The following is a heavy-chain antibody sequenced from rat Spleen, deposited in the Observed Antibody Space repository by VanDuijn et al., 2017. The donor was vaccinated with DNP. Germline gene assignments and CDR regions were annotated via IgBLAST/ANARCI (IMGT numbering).Heavy chain of an antibody. CDR2: INTGSGGT. D-gene: IGHD1-4*01. CDR3: ARRRLPYWYFDF. CDR1: GYTFTRYY. Sequence: QVQLQQSGAELAKPGSSVKISCKASGYTFTRYYITWIKQTTGQGLEYIGYINTGSGGTNYNEKFKGKATLTVDKSSSTALMQLSSLTPDDSAVYYCARRRLPYWYFDFWGPGTMVTVSS. J-gene: IGHJ1*01. V-gene: IGHV1-43*01.